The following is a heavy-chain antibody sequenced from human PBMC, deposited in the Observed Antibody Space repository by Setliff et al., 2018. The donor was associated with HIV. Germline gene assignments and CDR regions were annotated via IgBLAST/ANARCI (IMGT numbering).Heavy chain of an antibody. V-gene: IGHV1-8*01. CDR2: MNPNSGNT. D-gene: IGHD2-15*01. CDR3: ARERRYCSGGSCSKFFDY. CDR1: GYTFTSYD. Sequence: ASVKVSCKASGYTFTSYDVNWVRQAPGQGLEWMGWMNPNSGNTGYAQNFQGRVTMTRDTSISTAYTELSSLRSEDTAVYYCARERRYCSGGSCSKFFDYWGQGMLVTVSS. J-gene: IGHJ4*02.